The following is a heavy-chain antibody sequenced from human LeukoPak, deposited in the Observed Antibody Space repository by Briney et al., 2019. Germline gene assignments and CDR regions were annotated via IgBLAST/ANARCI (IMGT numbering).Heavy chain of an antibody. J-gene: IGHJ3*02. D-gene: IGHD5-24*01. CDR2: ISSSSSYI. Sequence: PGGSLRLSCAASGFTFSSYSMNWVRQAPGKGLEWVSSISSSSSYIYYADSVKGRFTISRDNAKNSLYLQMNSLRAEDTAVYYCARGPEMATITDAFDIWGQGTMVTVSS. CDR1: GFTFSSYS. V-gene: IGHV3-21*01. CDR3: ARGPEMATITDAFDI.